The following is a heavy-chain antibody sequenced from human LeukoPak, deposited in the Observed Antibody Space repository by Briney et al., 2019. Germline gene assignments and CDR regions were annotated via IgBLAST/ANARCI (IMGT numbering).Heavy chain of an antibody. Sequence: PGGSLRLSCAASEFTFSSYSMNWVRQAPGKGLEWVSYITNSGNSKSYADSVKGRFTISRDNTKNSLYLQMNGLRAEDTAVYYCARDRVPAAIGYGMDVWGQGTTVTVSS. V-gene: IGHV3-48*01. CDR1: EFTFSSYS. D-gene: IGHD2-2*01. J-gene: IGHJ6*02. CDR2: ITNSGNSK. CDR3: ARDRVPAAIGYGMDV.